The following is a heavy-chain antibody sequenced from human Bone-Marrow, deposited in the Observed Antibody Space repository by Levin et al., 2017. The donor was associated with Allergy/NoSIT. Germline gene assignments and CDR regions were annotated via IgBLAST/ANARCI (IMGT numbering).Heavy chain of an antibody. V-gene: IGHV3-21*06. Sequence: GGSLRLSCAASGLSFSNYDMNWVRQAPGKGLEWVSSISGGSSRIYYADSVKSRFTISRDNAKNSLYLQMNSLRVEDTAVYYCASWAMFYYDGSDFDYFYYGMDVWGQGTTVTVSS. CDR2: ISGGSSRI. CDR1: GLSFSNYD. J-gene: IGHJ6*02. CDR3: ASWAMFYYDGSDFDYFYYGMDV. D-gene: IGHD3-16*01.